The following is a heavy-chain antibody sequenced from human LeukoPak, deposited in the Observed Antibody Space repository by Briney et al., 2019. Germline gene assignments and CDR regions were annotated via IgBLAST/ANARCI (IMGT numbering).Heavy chain of an antibody. V-gene: IGHV1-69*06. Sequence: GSPVKVSCKASGGTFSSYAISWVRQAPGQGLEWMGGIIPIFGTANYAQKFQGRVTITADKSTSTAYMELRSLRSDDAAVYYCVRDLGIRGVIFFDYWGQGTLVTVSS. CDR2: IIPIFGTA. CDR1: GGTFSSYA. CDR3: VRDLGIRGVIFFDY. D-gene: IGHD3-10*01. J-gene: IGHJ4*02.